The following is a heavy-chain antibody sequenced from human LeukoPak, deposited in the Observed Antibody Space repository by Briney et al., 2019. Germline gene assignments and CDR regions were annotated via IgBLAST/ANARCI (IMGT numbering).Heavy chain of an antibody. V-gene: IGHV3-33*08. Sequence: GGSLRLSCAASGFTFSSYAMSRVRQAPGKGLEWVAVIWYDGSNKYYADSVKGRFTISRDNSKNTLYLQMNSLRAEDTAVYYCARVSRDYVWGSYRYPDYRGQGTLVTVSS. CDR1: GFTFSSYA. CDR3: ARVSRDYVWGSYRYPDY. J-gene: IGHJ4*02. CDR2: IWYDGSNK. D-gene: IGHD3-16*02.